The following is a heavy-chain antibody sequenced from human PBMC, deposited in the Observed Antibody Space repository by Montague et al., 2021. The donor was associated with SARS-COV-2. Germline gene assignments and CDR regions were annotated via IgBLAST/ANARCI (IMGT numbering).Heavy chain of an antibody. Sequence: SETLSLTCAVSGGSISSSNWWSWVRQPPGKGLEWIGEIYHSGSTNYNPSLKSRVTISVDTSKNQFSLKLSSVTAADTAVYYCARLTAGYCSGGSCYWGTGFDYWGQGTLVTVSS. CDR3: ARLTAGYCSGGSCYWGTGFDY. CDR2: IYHSGST. V-gene: IGHV4-4*02. J-gene: IGHJ4*02. D-gene: IGHD2-15*01. CDR1: GGSISSSNW.